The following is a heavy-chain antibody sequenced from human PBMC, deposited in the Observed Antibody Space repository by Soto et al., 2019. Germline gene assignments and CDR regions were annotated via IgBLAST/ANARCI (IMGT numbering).Heavy chain of an antibody. D-gene: IGHD2-2*02. Sequence: QLQLQESGSGLVKPSQTLSLTCAVSGGSISSGGYSWSWIRQPPGKGLEWIGYIYHSGSTYYNPSLKSRVTLSVDRSKNQFSLKLSAVTAADTSVYYCAREGGRYCSSTRCYTGFDYWGQGNLVTVSS. CDR1: GGSISSGGYS. J-gene: IGHJ4*02. CDR3: AREGGRYCSSTRCYTGFDY. CDR2: IYHSGST. V-gene: IGHV4-30-2*01.